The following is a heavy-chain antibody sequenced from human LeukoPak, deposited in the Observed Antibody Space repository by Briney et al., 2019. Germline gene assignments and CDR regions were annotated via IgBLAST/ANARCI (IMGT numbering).Heavy chain of an antibody. D-gene: IGHD3-22*01. V-gene: IGHV3-48*04. J-gene: IGHJ3*02. CDR2: ISSSSSTI. CDR1: GFTFSSYS. Sequence: PGGSLRLSCAAFGFTFSSYSMNWVRQAPGKGLEWVSYISSSSSTIYYADSVKGRFTISRDNAKNSLYLQMNSLRAEDTAVYYCARVTPYYYDSSGYPRGAFDIWGQGTMVTVSS. CDR3: ARVTPYYYDSSGYPRGAFDI.